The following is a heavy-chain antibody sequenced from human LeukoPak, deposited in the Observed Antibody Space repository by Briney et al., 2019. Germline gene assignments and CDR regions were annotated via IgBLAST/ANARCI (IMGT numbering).Heavy chain of an antibody. V-gene: IGHV3-30*04. Sequence: GGSLRLSCAASGFTFSSYAMHWVRQAPGKGLEWVAVISYDGSNKYYADSVKGRFTISRDNSKNTLYLQMNSLRAEDTAGYYCARGGVGGTKDWDYYYYYGMDVWGQGTTVTVSS. J-gene: IGHJ6*02. CDR1: GFTFSSYA. CDR2: ISYDGSNK. D-gene: IGHD6-19*01. CDR3: ARGGVGGTKDWDYYYYYGMDV.